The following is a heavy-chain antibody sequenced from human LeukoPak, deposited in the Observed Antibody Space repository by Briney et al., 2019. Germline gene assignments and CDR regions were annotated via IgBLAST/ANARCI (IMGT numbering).Heavy chain of an antibody. CDR1: AIXFSTYN. Sequence: GGSLRLSCAASAIXFSTYNINWVRRAPGKGLEWVSSISSGSTYIYYADSVKGRFTISRDNDKNSLYLQMNSLRAEDTAVYYCAREGSDGFDIWGQGTMVTVSS. V-gene: IGHV3-21*06. D-gene: IGHD3-10*01. CDR3: AREGSDGFDI. CDR2: ISSGSTYI. J-gene: IGHJ3*02.